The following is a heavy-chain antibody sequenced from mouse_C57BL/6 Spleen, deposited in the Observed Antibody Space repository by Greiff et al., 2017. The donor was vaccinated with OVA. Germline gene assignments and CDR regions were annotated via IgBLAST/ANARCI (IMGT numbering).Heavy chain of an antibody. D-gene: IGHD1-1*01. CDR2: ISSGGSYT. Sequence: EVKLVESGGDLVKPGGSLKLSCAASGFTFSSYGMSWVRQTPDKRLEWVATISSGGSYTYYPDSVKGRFTISRDNAKNTLYLQMSSLKSEDTAMYYCARHVTTVVATYYFDYWGQGTTLTVSS. J-gene: IGHJ2*01. V-gene: IGHV5-6*01. CDR1: GFTFSSYG. CDR3: ARHVTTVVATYYFDY.